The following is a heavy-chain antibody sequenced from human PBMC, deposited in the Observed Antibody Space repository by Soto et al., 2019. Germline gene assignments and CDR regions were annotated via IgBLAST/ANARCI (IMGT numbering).Heavy chain of an antibody. CDR2: IYYTGNT. J-gene: IGHJ2*01. D-gene: IGHD1-1*01. CDR1: GVSINTGGRF. CDR3: AMALRPTGSPGYGYFDL. V-gene: IGHV4-31*03. Sequence: QVQLQESGPGLVKPSQTLSLTCTVSGVSINTGGRFWSWVRQLPGKGLEWIGYIYYTGNTGYNPSLQSRLTISVDTSKNQFSLNLRSVTAADTALYYCAMALRPTGSPGYGYFDLWGRGTLVTVSS.